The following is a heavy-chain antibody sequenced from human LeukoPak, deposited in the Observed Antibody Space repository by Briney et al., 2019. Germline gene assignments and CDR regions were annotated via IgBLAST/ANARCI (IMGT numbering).Heavy chain of an antibody. J-gene: IGHJ4*02. CDR3: ARGGRRYYYDSSGAGIDY. CDR2: INHSGST. CDR1: GGSFSGYY. D-gene: IGHD3-22*01. Sequence: PSETPSLTCAVYGGSFSGYYWSWIRQPPGKGLEWIGEINHSGSTNYNPSLKSRVTISVDTSKNQFSLKLSSVTAADTAVYYCARGGRRYYYDSSGAGIDYWGQGTLVTVSS. V-gene: IGHV4-34*01.